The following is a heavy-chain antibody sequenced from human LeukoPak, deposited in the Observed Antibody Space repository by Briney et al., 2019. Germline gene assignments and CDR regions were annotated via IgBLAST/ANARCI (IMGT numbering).Heavy chain of an antibody. CDR1: GGSISSYY. J-gene: IGHJ5*02. Sequence: SETLSLTCTVSGGSISSYYWSWIRQPPGKGLEWIGYIYYSGSTNYNPSLKSRVTISVDTSRNEFSLKLSSVTAADTAVYYCARDLNGSYGRWLDPWGPGTLVTVSS. CDR2: IYYSGST. D-gene: IGHD1-26*01. V-gene: IGHV4-59*01. CDR3: ARDLNGSYGRWLDP.